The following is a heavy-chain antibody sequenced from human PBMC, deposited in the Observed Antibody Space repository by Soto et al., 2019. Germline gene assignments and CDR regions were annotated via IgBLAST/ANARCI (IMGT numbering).Heavy chain of an antibody. V-gene: IGHV3-74*01. Sequence: EVQLVESGGGLVQPGGSLRLSCAAAGFTFSSYWMHWVRQAPGKGLVWVSRINGDGSNTFYADSVKGRFTISRDNAKNTVYLQMNSLRAEDTAVYYCARGIQYRYGMDVGGQGTTVTVSS. D-gene: IGHD4-4*01. CDR2: INGDGSNT. J-gene: IGHJ6*02. CDR3: ARGIQYRYGMDV. CDR1: GFTFSSYW.